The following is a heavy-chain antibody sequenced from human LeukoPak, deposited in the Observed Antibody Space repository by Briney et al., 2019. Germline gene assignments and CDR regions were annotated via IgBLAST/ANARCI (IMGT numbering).Heavy chain of an antibody. CDR3: ARGGSGYDDYYYYGMDV. D-gene: IGHD5-12*01. CDR1: GFTFSSYG. Sequence: PGGSLRLSCAASGFTFSSYGMHWVRQAPGKGLEWVAFIRYDGSNKYYADSVKGRFTISRDNSKNTLYLQMNSLRAEDTAVYYCARGGSGYDDYYYYGMDVWGQGTTVTVSS. J-gene: IGHJ6*02. CDR2: IRYDGSNK. V-gene: IGHV3-30*02.